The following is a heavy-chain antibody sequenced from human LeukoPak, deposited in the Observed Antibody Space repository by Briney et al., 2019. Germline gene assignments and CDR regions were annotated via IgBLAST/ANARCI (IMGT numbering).Heavy chain of an antibody. CDR3: AKESACSGGSCYFFDS. V-gene: IGHV3-53*01. Sequence: HPGGSLRLSCAASGFTVSSNYMSWVRQAPGKGLEWVSVIYSGGRTKYADSVKGRFTISRDNSKNTLYLQMNSLRAEDTAVYYCAKESACSGGSCYFFDSWGQGTLVTVSS. CDR2: IYSGGRT. CDR1: GFTVSSNY. J-gene: IGHJ4*02. D-gene: IGHD2-15*01.